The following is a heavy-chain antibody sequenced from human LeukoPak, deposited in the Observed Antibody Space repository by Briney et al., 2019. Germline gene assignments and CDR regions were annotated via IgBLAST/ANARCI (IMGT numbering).Heavy chain of an antibody. CDR1: GGSISSSSYD. CDR2: IYYSGST. CDR3: ARGDYYDSSGYQSPSFDY. V-gene: IGHV4-39*01. D-gene: IGHD3-22*01. J-gene: IGHJ4*02. Sequence: SETLSLTCTVSGGSISSSSYDWGWIRQPPGKGLEWIVSIYYSGSTYYNPSLKSRVTISVDTSKNQFSLKLSSVTAADTAVYYCARGDYYDSSGYQSPSFDYWGQGTLDTVSS.